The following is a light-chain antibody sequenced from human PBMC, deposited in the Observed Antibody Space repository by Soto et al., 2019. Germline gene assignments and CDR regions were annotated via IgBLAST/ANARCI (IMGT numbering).Light chain of an antibody. Sequence: EIVLTQSPGTLSLSPGERATLSCRASQRLSSGYLAWYRQKPGRAPRLLIYGASSRAAGIPDRFSGSGSGTDFTLTISRLEPEDFAVYYCQQYGSSPPYTFGQGTKLEIK. CDR1: QRLSSGY. J-gene: IGKJ2*01. CDR2: GAS. CDR3: QQYGSSPPYT. V-gene: IGKV3-20*01.